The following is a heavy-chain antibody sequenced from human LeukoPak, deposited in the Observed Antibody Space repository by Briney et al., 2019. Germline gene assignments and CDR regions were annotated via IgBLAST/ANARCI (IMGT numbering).Heavy chain of an antibody. Sequence: AGGSLRLSCAASGFTFSSYWMSWVRQAPGKGLEWVSSISSSSSYIYYADSVKGRFTISRDNAKNSLYLQMNSLRAEDTAVYYCARNPSLSSIDWYFDLWGRGTLVTVSS. CDR2: ISSSSSYI. CDR3: ARNPSLSSIDWYFDL. V-gene: IGHV3-21*01. CDR1: GFTFSSYW. J-gene: IGHJ2*01.